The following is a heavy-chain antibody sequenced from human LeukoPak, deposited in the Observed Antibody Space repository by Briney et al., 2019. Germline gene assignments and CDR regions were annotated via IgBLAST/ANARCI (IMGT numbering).Heavy chain of an antibody. J-gene: IGHJ4*01. CDR2: IRGDWHDT. CDR3: ARGDTGLWFGSNKPLDY. CDR1: GSRFSDFW. V-gene: IGHV3-74*01. D-gene: IGHD3-10*01. Sequence: GGSLRLSCTASGSRFSDFWMHWFRQAPGKGLEWVSRIRGDWHDTTYADSVKGRFTISRDNAKNSLYLEMNSLRAEDTAVYYCARGDTGLWFGSNKPLDYWGHGTLVSVSS.